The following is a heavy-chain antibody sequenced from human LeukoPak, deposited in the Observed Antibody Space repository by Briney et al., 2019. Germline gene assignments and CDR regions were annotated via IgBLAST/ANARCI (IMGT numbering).Heavy chain of an antibody. CDR2: IIPILGIA. Sequence: SVKVSCKASGGTFSSYAISWVRQAPGQGLEWMGRIIPILGIANYAQKFQGRVTITADKSTSTAYMELSSLRSEDTAVYYCARDITMIVVVKDLDAFDIWGQGTMLTVSS. CDR1: GGTFSSYA. CDR3: ARDITMIVVVKDLDAFDI. J-gene: IGHJ3*02. V-gene: IGHV1-69*10. D-gene: IGHD3-22*01.